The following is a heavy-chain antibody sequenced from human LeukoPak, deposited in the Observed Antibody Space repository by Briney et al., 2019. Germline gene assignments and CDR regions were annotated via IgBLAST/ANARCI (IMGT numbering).Heavy chain of an antibody. V-gene: IGHV4-34*01. D-gene: IGHD3-10*01. CDR2: INHSGST. CDR1: GGSFSGYY. J-gene: IGHJ6*03. CDR3: ARGLWSYYYYYMDV. Sequence: PSETLSLTCAVYGGSFSGYYWSWLRQPPGKGLEWIGEINHSGSTNYNPSLKSRVTISVDTSKNQFSLKLSSVTAADTAVYYCARGLWSYYYYYMDVWGKGTTVTVS.